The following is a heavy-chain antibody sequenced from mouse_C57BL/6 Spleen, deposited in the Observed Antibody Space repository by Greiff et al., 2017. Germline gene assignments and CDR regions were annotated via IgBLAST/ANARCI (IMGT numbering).Heavy chain of an antibody. V-gene: IGHV1-55*01. CDR1: GYTFTSYW. J-gene: IGHJ2*01. D-gene: IGHD2-4*01. CDR3: AILYDYLYYFDY. CDR2: IYPGSGST. Sequence: QVQLKESGAELVKPGASVKMSCKASGYTFTSYWITWVKQRPGQGLEWIGDIYPGSGSTNYNEKFKSKATLTVDTSSSTAYMQLSSLTSEDSAVYYCAILYDYLYYFDYWGQGTTLTVSS.